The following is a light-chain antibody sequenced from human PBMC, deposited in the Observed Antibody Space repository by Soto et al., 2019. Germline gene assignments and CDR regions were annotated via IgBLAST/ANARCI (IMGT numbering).Light chain of an antibody. CDR1: QGISSY. Sequence: LRITQSPSSLSASTGGRVTITFRASQGISSYLAWYQQKPGKAPKLLIYAASTLQSGVPSRFSGSGSGTDFTLTISCLQSEDFATYYCQQYYSYLSFGPGTKVDIK. V-gene: IGKV1-8*01. CDR3: QQYYSYLS. J-gene: IGKJ3*01. CDR2: AAS.